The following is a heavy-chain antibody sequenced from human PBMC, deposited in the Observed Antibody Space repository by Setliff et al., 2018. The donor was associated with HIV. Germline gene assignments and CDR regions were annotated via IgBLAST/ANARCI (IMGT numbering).Heavy chain of an antibody. V-gene: IGHV4-59*08. CDR3: ARHAGGYPFYYYYYYMDV. CDR1: GASISSYY. J-gene: IGHJ6*03. CDR2: IYYSGST. D-gene: IGHD3-22*01. Sequence: SETLSLTCTVSGASISSYYWSWIRQPPGKGLEWIGYIYYSGSTNYNPSLKSRVTISVDTSKNQFSLKLSAVTAADTAVYYCARHAGGYPFYYYYYYMDVWGKGTPVTVSS.